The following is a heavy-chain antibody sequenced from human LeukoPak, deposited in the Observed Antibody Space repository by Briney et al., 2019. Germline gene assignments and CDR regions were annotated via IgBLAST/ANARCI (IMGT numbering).Heavy chain of an antibody. CDR2: ISSSGST. CDR3: ARGPYSYDSSGAFDI. D-gene: IGHD3-22*01. CDR1: GGSFSGYY. Sequence: SETLSLTCAVYGGSFSGYYWSWIRQPAGKGLEWIGRISSSGSTNYNPSLKSRVTISVDTSKNQFSLKLSSVTAADTAVYFCARGPYSYDSSGAFDIWGQGAMVTVSS. J-gene: IGHJ3*02. V-gene: IGHV4-59*10.